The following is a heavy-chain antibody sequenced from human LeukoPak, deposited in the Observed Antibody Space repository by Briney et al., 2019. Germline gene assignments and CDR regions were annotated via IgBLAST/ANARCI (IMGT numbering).Heavy chain of an antibody. Sequence: GGSLRLSCAASGFTFSSYDMSWVRQARGEGLEWVLAISGSGGSTYYADCVKGRFTISRDNSKNTLYLQMNSLRAEDTAVYYCAKGGIVGATAGGDIDYWGRGTLVTVSS. CDR3: AKGGIVGATAGGDIDY. CDR1: GFTFSSYD. D-gene: IGHD1-26*01. J-gene: IGHJ4*02. V-gene: IGHV3-23*01. CDR2: ISGSGGST.